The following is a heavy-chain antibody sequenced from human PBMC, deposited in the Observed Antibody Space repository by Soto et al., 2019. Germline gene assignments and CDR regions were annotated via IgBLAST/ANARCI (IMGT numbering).Heavy chain of an antibody. CDR3: ARGPGDIVVVPAAVREMGSLYYYYGMDV. J-gene: IGHJ6*02. CDR1: GYTFTSYG. CDR2: ISAYNGNT. V-gene: IGHV1-18*04. Sequence: ASVKVSCKASGYTFTSYGISWVRQAPGQGLEWMGWISAYNGNTNYAQKLQGRVTMTTDTSTSTAYMELRSLRSDDTAVYYCARGPGDIVVVPAAVREMGSLYYYYGMDVWGQGTTVTVSS. D-gene: IGHD2-2*01.